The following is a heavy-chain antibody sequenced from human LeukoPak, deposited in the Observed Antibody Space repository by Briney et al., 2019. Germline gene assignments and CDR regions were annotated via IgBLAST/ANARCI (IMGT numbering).Heavy chain of an antibody. CDR1: GYTFTSYG. CDR3: ARGFDMAHVESSGWPGGY. Sequence: GASVKVSCKSSGYTFTSYGISWVRQAPGQGLEWRGWISAYNCNTNYAQKLQGRVTMTRNTSISTAYMELRSLRSEDTAVYYCARGFDMAHVESSGWPGGYWGQGTLVTVSS. CDR2: ISAYNCNT. J-gene: IGHJ4*02. D-gene: IGHD6-19*01. V-gene: IGHV1-18*01.